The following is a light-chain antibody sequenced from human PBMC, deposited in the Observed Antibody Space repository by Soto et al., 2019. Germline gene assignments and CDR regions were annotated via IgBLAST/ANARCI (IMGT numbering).Light chain of an antibody. Sequence: DLPMTQSPSSLSASVGDRVTITCRASQSISNYLNWYQQRPGKAPKLLIYTASALQSGVPSRFSGSGSGTDFTLTISSLQPEDFATYYCQQTYSTPYTFGQGTKLEIK. CDR2: TAS. V-gene: IGKV1-39*01. J-gene: IGKJ2*01. CDR1: QSISNY. CDR3: QQTYSTPYT.